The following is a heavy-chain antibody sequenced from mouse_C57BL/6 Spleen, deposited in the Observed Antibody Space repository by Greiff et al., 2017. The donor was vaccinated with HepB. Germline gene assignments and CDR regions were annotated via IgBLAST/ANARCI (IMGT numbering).Heavy chain of an antibody. CDR2: IYPGDGDT. J-gene: IGHJ3*01. V-gene: IGHV1-80*01. CDR3: AREGGNSWFAY. Sequence: QVQLQQSGAELVKPGASVKISCKASGYAFSSYWMNWVKQRPGKGLEWIGQIYPGDGDTNYNGKFKGKATLTAEKSSSTAYMQRSSLTSEDSAVYFCAREGGNSWFAYWGQGTLVTVSA. D-gene: IGHD2-1*01. CDR1: GYAFSSYW.